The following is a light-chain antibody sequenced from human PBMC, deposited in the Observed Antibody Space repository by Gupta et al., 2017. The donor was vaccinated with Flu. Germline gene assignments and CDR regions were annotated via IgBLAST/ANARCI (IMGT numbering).Light chain of an antibody. Sequence: DVVLTQSPLSLAVTLGQPASISCRSSQGLLHGHGNIYLNWFLQRPGQSPRRLIYVVSNRDSGVPDRFSGSGSGTEFTLKISRVEDDDVGVYYCMQGTHWPYTFGQGTKLEIK. CDR3: MQGTHWPYT. J-gene: IGKJ2*01. V-gene: IGKV2-30*02. CDR1: QGLLHGHGNIY. CDR2: VVS.